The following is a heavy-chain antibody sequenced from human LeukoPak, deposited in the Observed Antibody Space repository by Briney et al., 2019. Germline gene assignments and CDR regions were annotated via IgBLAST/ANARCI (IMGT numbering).Heavy chain of an antibody. V-gene: IGHV4-4*07. CDR1: TGSISSYY. CDR2: IYSRGST. D-gene: IGHD3-10*01. CDR3: ARGDIIRGDYNWFDP. Sequence: SETLSLTCTVSTGSISSYYSSWIRHPAGKGLEYIGRIYSRGSTNFSPSPKSRVTMSVDTSKNQFSLKLTSVTAADTAVYYCARGDIIRGDYNWFDPWGQGILVTVSS. J-gene: IGHJ5*02.